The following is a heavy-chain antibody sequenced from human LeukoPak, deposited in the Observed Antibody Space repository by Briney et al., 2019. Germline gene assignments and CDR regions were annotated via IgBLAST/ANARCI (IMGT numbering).Heavy chain of an antibody. CDR2: IYYSGST. V-gene: IGHV4-59*01. J-gene: IGHJ4*02. Sequence: PSETLSLTCTVSGGCISSYYWSWIRQPPGKGLEWIGYIYYSGSTNYNPSLKSRVTISVDTSKNQFSLKLSSVTAADTAVYYCARLVRGVMDYWGQGTLVTVSS. D-gene: IGHD3-10*01. CDR3: ARLVRGVMDY. CDR1: GGCISSYY.